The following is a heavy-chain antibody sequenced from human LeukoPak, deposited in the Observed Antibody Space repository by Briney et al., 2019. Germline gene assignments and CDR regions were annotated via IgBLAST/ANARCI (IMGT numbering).Heavy chain of an antibody. CDR2: ITYNSGTI. CDR3: AREMVGTTPPYYFDY. V-gene: IGHV3-23*01. Sequence: GGSLRLSCAASGFTFRSYAMQWVRQAPGKGLEWVSYITYNSGTIFYADSVKGRFTISRDNSKNTLYLQMNSLRAEDTAVYYCAREMVGTTPPYYFDYWGQGTLVTVSS. J-gene: IGHJ4*02. CDR1: GFTFRSYA. D-gene: IGHD1-26*01.